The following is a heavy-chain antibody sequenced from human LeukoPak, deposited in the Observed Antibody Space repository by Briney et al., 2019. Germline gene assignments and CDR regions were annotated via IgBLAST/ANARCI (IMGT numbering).Heavy chain of an antibody. Sequence: GASVKVSCKASGYTFTGYYMNWVRQAPGQGPEWMGWINPNSGGTNYAQKFQGRVTMTRDTSISTAYMELSRLRSDDTAVYYCAVPLYCSSTSCYLDYWGQGTLVTVSS. CDR3: AVPLYCSSTSCYLDY. V-gene: IGHV1-2*02. D-gene: IGHD2-2*01. J-gene: IGHJ4*02. CDR1: GYTFTGYY. CDR2: INPNSGGT.